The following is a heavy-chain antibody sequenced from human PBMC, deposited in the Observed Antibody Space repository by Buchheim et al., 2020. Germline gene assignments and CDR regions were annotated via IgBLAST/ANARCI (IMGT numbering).Heavy chain of an antibody. CDR2: INSDGSST. CDR3: ARDPGYYDSSGYYPSNWFDP. V-gene: IGHV3-74*01. CDR1: GFTFSSYW. D-gene: IGHD3-22*01. J-gene: IGHJ5*02. Sequence: EVQLVESGGGLVQPGGSLTLSCAASGFTFSSYWMHWVRHAPGKGLVWVSRINSDGSSTSYADSVKGRFTISRDNAKNTLYLQMNSLRAEDTAVYYCARDPGYYDSSGYYPSNWFDPWGQGT.